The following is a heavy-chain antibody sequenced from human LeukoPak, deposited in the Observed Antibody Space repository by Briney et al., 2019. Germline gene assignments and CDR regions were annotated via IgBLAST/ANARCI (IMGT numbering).Heavy chain of an antibody. Sequence: ASVKVSCKASGYTFTGYYMHWVRQAPGQGLEWMGWISAYNGNTNYAQKLQGRVTMTTDTSTSTAYMELRSLRSDDTAVYYCARDGDIVGATNWFDPWGQGTLVTVSS. CDR3: ARDGDIVGATNWFDP. V-gene: IGHV1-18*04. D-gene: IGHD1-26*01. CDR2: ISAYNGNT. J-gene: IGHJ5*02. CDR1: GYTFTGYY.